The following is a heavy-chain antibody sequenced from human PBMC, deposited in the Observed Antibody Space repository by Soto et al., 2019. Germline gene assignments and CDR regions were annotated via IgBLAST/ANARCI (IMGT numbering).Heavy chain of an antibody. CDR1: GFTFSSYA. V-gene: IGHV3-23*01. J-gene: IGHJ4*02. D-gene: IGHD2-15*01. CDR3: AKGGSEGCRLVDY. CDR2: ISGSGGST. Sequence: EVQLLESGGGLVQPGGSLRLSCAASGFTFSSYAMSWVRQAPGKGLEWVSAISGSGGSTYYADSVKGRFTISRDNSKNTLYLQMNSLRVEDTAVYFCAKGGSEGCRLVDYWGQGTLVTVSS.